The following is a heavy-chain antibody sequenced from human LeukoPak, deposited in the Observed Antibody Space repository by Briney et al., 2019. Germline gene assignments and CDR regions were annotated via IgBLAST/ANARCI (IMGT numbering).Heavy chain of an antibody. CDR2: MNPNSGNT. J-gene: IGHJ4*02. Sequence: ASVKVSCKASGYTFTSYDINWVRQATGQGPEWMGWMNPNSGNTGYAQKFQGRVTMTRNTSISTAYMELSSLRSADTAVYYCARAGRGYSGYDYFDYWGQGTLVTVSS. CDR3: ARAGRGYSGYDYFDY. CDR1: GYTFTSYD. V-gene: IGHV1-8*01. D-gene: IGHD5-12*01.